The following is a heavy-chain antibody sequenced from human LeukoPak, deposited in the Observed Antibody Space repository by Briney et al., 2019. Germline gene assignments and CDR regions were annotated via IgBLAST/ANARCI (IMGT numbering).Heavy chain of an antibody. V-gene: IGHV3-23*01. CDR1: GFTLDGYW. Sequence: GGSLRLSCAASGFTLDGYWMTWIRQAPGKGLEWVSAIGGSGGSTYYADSVKGRFTISRDNSKNTLYLQMNSLRAEDTAVYYCAKDSFGVPSDYWGQGTLVTVSS. J-gene: IGHJ4*02. CDR2: IGGSGGST. D-gene: IGHD2-15*01. CDR3: AKDSFGVPSDY.